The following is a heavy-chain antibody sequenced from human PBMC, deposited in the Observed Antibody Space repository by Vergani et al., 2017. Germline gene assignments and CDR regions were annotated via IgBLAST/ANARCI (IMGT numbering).Heavy chain of an antibody. Sequence: QVQLVQSGAEVKKPGASVKVSCKVSGYTLTELSMHWVRQAPGKGLEWMGGFDPEDGETIYAQKFQGRVTMTEDTSTDTAYMEVSRLRSDDTAVYYCARSPYGDYGYYYYYGMDVWGQGTTVTVSS. D-gene: IGHD4-17*01. CDR1: GYTLTELS. CDR3: ARSPYGDYGYYYYYGMDV. V-gene: IGHV1-24*01. CDR2: FDPEDGET. J-gene: IGHJ6*02.